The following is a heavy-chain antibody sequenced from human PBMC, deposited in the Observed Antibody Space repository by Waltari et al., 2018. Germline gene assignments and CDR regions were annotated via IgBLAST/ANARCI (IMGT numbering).Heavy chain of an antibody. J-gene: IGHJ4*02. CDR1: GGPISGGGYY. D-gene: IGHD6-13*01. Sequence: QVRLQESGPGLVKPSQTLSLTCTVSGGPISGGGYYWSWVRQHPGKGLEWIGYIFYTGNTFYNPSLKSRVIISVDTSRNQFSLRLISVTAADTAVYYCARDGAAAAGLDYWGQGTPVTVSS. CDR2: IFYTGNT. V-gene: IGHV4-31*03. CDR3: ARDGAAAAGLDY.